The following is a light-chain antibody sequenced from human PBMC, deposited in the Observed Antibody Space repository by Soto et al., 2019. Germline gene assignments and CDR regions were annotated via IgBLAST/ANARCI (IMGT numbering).Light chain of an antibody. Sequence: IVLTQSPGTLSLSPGERATLSCRASQSVSSSYLASYQQKPGQAHRLLIYGAYSRATGTPDRFSGSGSGTDLTLTISRLEPEDFAVYYCKQYGSSPWTFGQGTKVDIK. CDR2: GAY. CDR1: QSVSSSY. J-gene: IGKJ1*01. V-gene: IGKV3-20*01. CDR3: KQYGSSPWT.